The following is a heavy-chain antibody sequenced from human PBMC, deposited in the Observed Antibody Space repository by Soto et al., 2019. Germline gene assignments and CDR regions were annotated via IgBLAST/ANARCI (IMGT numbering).Heavy chain of an antibody. V-gene: IGHV3-9*01. CDR1: GFTFDDYA. D-gene: IGHD3-3*02. CDR2: ISWNSGSI. CDR3: EKDARVYAFYNNVFDI. J-gene: IGHJ3*02. Sequence: GGSLRLSCAASGFTFDDYAMHWVRQAPGKGLEWVSGISWNSGSIGYADSVKGRFTISRDNAKNSLYLQMNSLRAEDTALYYCEKDARVYAFYNNVFDIWGKGKMVTVSS.